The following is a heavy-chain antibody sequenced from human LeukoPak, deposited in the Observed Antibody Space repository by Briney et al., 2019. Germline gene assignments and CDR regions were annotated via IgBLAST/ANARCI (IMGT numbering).Heavy chain of an antibody. D-gene: IGHD3-22*01. CDR3: AKGAHTMILVVVES. CDR1: GFNFNIYA. V-gene: IGHV3-23*01. Sequence: PGGSLRLSCAVSGFNFNIYAMNWVRQAPGKGLEWVSGIVGSGGGTYYADSVKGRFTISRDNSKNTLYLQMNSLRAENTAVYYCAKGAHTMILVVVESWGQGTLVTVSS. J-gene: IGHJ4*02. CDR2: IVGSGGGT.